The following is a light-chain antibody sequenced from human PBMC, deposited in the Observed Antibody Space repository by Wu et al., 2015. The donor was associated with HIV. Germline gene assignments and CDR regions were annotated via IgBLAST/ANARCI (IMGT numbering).Light chain of an antibody. Sequence: DIQMTQSPSSLSASVGDRVTITCQASQSISNYLNWYQQKPGKAPKLLIYAASSLQSGVPSRFSGSRSGTDFTLTISSLQPEDFATYYCQQSYSTPWTFGQGTKVEIK. CDR2: AAS. CDR3: QQSYSTPWT. J-gene: IGKJ1*01. CDR1: QSISNY. V-gene: IGKV1-39*01.